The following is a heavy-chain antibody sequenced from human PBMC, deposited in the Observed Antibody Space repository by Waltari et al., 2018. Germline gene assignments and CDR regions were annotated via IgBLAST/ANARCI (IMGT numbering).Heavy chain of an antibody. CDR3: ARAPTVISHMLG. D-gene: IGHD4-17*01. Sequence: QVQLVQSGAEVKKPGSSVKVSCKASGGTFSSYTISWVRQAPGQGLEWMGRIIPILGIANYAQKFQGRVTITADKSTSTAYMELSSLRSEDTAVYYCARAPTVISHMLGWGQGTLVTVSS. CDR2: IIPILGIA. J-gene: IGHJ4*02. CDR1: GGTFSSYT. V-gene: IGHV1-69*02.